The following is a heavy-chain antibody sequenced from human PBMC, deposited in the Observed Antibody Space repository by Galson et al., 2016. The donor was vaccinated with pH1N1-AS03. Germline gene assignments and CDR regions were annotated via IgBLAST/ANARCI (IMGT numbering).Heavy chain of an antibody. D-gene: IGHD2-21*02. J-gene: IGHJ2*01. CDR2: IYWNSEK. CDR1: GFSLNTNGVG. CDR3: ASNATGSMGVTVGVRCFDL. V-gene: IGHV2-5*01. Sequence: PALVKPTQTLTLTCDFSGFSLNTNGVGVGWIRQPPGKPLEWLALIYWNSEKRYNPFLKGRLTITKDTSKNQVVLTMTNMAPGDTATYFCASNATGSMGVTVGVRCFDLWGLGTLGAV.